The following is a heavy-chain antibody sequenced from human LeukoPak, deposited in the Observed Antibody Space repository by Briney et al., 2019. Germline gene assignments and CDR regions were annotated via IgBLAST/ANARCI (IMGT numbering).Heavy chain of an antibody. V-gene: IGHV3-30-3*01. Sequence: GGSLRLSCAASGFSFSTHKMNWVRQAPGKGLEWVAVISYDGTKIYYADSAKGRFTISRDNSKNMVYLQMNSLRAEDTALYYCARDSVKLSGISYFDNWGQGTLVTVSS. J-gene: IGHJ1*01. CDR2: ISYDGTKI. D-gene: IGHD3-3*02. CDR3: ARDSVKLSGISYFDN. CDR1: GFSFSTHK.